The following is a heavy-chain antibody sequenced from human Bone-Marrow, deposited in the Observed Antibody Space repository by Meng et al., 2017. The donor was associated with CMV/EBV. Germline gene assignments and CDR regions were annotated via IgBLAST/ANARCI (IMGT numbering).Heavy chain of an antibody. CDR2: ISWDGGST. V-gene: IGHV3-43D*03. Sequence: GEYLKISCAASGFTFDDYAMHWVRQAPGKGLEWVSLISWDGGSTYYADSVKGRFTISRDNSKNSLYLQMNSLRAEDTALYYCAKDRREGYNYGNPDYWGQGTLVTVSS. CDR3: AKDRREGYNYGNPDY. D-gene: IGHD5-24*01. CDR1: GFTFDDYA. J-gene: IGHJ4*02.